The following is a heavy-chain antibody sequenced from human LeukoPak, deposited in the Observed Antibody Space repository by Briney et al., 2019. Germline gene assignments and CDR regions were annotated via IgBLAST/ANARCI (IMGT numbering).Heavy chain of an antibody. CDR2: FDPEDGET. CDR3: SFYAFDAFDI. J-gene: IGHJ3*02. Sequence: ASVKVSSKVSGYTLTELSMHWVRQAPGKGLEWMGGFDPEDGETIYAQKFQGRVTMTEDTSTDTAYMELSSLRSEDTAVYYCSFYAFDAFDIWGQGTMVTVSS. V-gene: IGHV1-24*01. CDR1: GYTLTELS. D-gene: IGHD3-16*02.